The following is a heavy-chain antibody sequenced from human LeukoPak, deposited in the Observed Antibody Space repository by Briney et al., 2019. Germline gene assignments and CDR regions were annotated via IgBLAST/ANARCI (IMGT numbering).Heavy chain of an antibody. D-gene: IGHD3-9*01. CDR1: GGSFSGYY. CDR2: INHSGST. V-gene: IGHV4-34*01. Sequence: NPSETLSLTCAVYGGSFSGYYWSWIRQPPGKGLEWIGEINHSGSTNYNPSLKSRVTISVDTSKNQFSLKLSSVTAADTAVYYCARGGTELRYFDWAQYYFDYWGQGTLVTVSS. CDR3: ARGGTELRYFDWAQYYFDY. J-gene: IGHJ4*02.